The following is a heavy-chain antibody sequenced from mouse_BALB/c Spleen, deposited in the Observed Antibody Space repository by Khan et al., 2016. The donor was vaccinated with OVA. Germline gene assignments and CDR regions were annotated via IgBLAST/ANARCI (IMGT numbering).Heavy chain of an antibody. Sequence: QVRLQQSGAELAKPGASVKISCKASGYSFTTYWMHWVKQRPGQGLEWIGYINPSTGYTDYNQKFKDKATLTADKSSSTAYMELSSLTSDDSEVYYCGRGGHYGAWFTYWGQGTLVTVSA. CDR2: INPSTGYT. J-gene: IGHJ3*01. CDR3: GRGGHYGAWFTY. CDR1: GYSFTTYW. D-gene: IGHD2-1*01. V-gene: IGHV1-7*01.